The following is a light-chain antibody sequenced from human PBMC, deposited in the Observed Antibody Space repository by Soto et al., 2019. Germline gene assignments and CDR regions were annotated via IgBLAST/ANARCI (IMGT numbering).Light chain of an antibody. J-gene: IGKJ5*01. CDR2: GAS. CDR1: QSVSSSS. V-gene: IGKV3-20*01. Sequence: EIVLTQSPGTLSLSPGERATLSCRASQSVSSSSLDWYQQKPGQAPRLLIYGASSRATGIPDRFSGSGSGTDFTLTISRLEPEDFAVFFCQQYGSSLPITFGRGTRLEIK. CDR3: QQYGSSLPIT.